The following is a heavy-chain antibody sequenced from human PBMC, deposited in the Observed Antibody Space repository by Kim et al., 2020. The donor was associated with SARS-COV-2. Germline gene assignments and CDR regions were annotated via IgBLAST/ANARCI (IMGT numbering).Heavy chain of an antibody. CDR2: ISSSSSYI. CDR3: AREGLEWLFGAFDI. J-gene: IGHJ3*02. Sequence: GGSLRLSCAASGFTFSSYSMNWVRQAPGKGLEWVSSISSSSSYIYYADSVKGRFTISRDNAKNSLYLQMNSLRAEDTAVYYCAREGLEWLFGAFDIWGQGTMVTVSS. D-gene: IGHD3-3*01. CDR1: GFTFSSYS. V-gene: IGHV3-21*01.